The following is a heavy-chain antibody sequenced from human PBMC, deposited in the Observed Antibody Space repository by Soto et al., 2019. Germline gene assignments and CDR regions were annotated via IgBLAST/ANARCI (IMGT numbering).Heavy chain of an antibody. V-gene: IGHV3-15*07. J-gene: IGHJ4*02. CDR1: GFTFINAW. Sequence: GGVLRVSWGASGFTFINAWVNWVRQNTGKGLEWVGSIKSNGDGGTTDYAAPVKGRFTISRDDSKNTLYLQMNSLKTEDTAVYYCATNPLYWGRGTLVTVSS. CDR2: IKSNGDGGTT. CDR3: ATNPLY.